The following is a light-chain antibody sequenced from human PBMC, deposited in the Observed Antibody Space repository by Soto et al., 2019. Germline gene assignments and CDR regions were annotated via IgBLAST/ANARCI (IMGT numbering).Light chain of an antibody. CDR3: QQRSNWQFT. V-gene: IGKV3-11*01. CDR1: QSVSSY. CDR2: DAS. Sequence: EIVLTQSPATLSLSPGERATLSCRASQSVSSYLAWYQQKPGQAPRLLIYDASKRATGIPARFSGSGSGTDFTLTSSSLEPEDFAGYYGQQRSNWQFTFGPGTKVDIK. J-gene: IGKJ3*01.